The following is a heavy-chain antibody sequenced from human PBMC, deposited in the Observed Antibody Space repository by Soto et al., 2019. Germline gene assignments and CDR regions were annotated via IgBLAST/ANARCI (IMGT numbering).Heavy chain of an antibody. CDR1: SGSISPYY. CDR2: ISYSGST. V-gene: IGHV4-59*08. J-gene: IGHJ5*02. CDR3: ATSNWFDP. Sequence: SETLSLTCTVSSGSISPYYWSWIRQPPGKGLEWIGYISYSGSTNYNPSLKSRVSISLDMSKNQFSLKLNSVTAADTAVYYCATSNWFDPWGQGTLVTVSS.